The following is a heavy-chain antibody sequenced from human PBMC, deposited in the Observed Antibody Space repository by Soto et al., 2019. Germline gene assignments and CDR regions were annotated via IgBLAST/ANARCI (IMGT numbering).Heavy chain of an antibody. Sequence: PSETLSLTCAVYGGSFSGYYWSWIRQPPGKGLEWIGEINHSGSTNYNPSLKSRVTISVDTSKNQFSLKLSSVTAADTAVYYCARGRSQSDCSGGSCYSPLDYWGQGTLVTVSS. CDR1: GGSFSGYY. D-gene: IGHD2-15*01. V-gene: IGHV4-34*01. J-gene: IGHJ4*02. CDR2: INHSGST. CDR3: ARGRSQSDCSGGSCYSPLDY.